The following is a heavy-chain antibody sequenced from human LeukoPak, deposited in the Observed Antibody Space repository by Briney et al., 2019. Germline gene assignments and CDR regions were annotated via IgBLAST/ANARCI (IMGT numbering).Heavy chain of an antibody. V-gene: IGHV3-48*03. CDR1: GFTFSSYE. J-gene: IGHJ4*02. Sequence: GGSLRLSCAASGFTFSSYEMNWVRQAPGKGLEWVSYISGSGNTIYYADSVRGRFTISRDNAKNSLYLQMNSLRAEDTAVYYCARRLTDYWGQGTLVTVSS. CDR2: ISGSGNTI. CDR3: ARRLTDY.